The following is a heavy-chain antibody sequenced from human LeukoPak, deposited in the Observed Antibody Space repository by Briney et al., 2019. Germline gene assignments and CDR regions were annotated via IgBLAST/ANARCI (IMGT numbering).Heavy chain of an antibody. J-gene: IGHJ4*02. CDR3: ATGSYPLQY. Sequence: KPSQTLSLTCTVSGCSISSVNYYWSWIRQHPGKGPEWIAFFTYTGSTYYNPSLKSRVSISVDTSKNQISLKLSSVTAADTAVYYCATGSYPLQYWGQGTLVTVSS. V-gene: IGHV4-31*03. CDR1: GCSISSVNYY. CDR2: FTYTGST. D-gene: IGHD1-26*01.